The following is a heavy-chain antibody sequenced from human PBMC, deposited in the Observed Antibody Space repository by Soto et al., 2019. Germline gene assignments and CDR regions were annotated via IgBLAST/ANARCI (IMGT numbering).Heavy chain of an antibody. D-gene: IGHD3-3*01. V-gene: IGHV3-30*18. CDR1: GFTFSSYG. CDR2: ISYDGSNK. J-gene: IGHJ3*02. Sequence: GGSLRLSCAASGFTFSSYGMHWVRQAPGKGLEWVAVISYDGSNKYYADSVKGRFTISRDNSKNTLYLQMNSLRAEDTAVYYCAKAYDFCSGFEYAFDIWGQGTMVTVSS. CDR3: AKAYDFCSGFEYAFDI.